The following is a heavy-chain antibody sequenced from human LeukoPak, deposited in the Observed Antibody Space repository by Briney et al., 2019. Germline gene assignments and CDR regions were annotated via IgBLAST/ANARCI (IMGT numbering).Heavy chain of an antibody. D-gene: IGHD2-2*02. J-gene: IGHJ4*02. CDR3: TKPDCPSTSCYTLDY. CDR2: ISGSGDST. V-gene: IGHV3-23*01. Sequence: GGSLRLSCAASGFTVSSNYMSWVRQAPGKGLEWVSVISGSGDSTYYADSVKGRFTISRDNSKNTLYLQMNSLRVEDTAVYYCTKPDCPSTSCYTLDYWGQGILVTVSS. CDR1: GFTVSSNY.